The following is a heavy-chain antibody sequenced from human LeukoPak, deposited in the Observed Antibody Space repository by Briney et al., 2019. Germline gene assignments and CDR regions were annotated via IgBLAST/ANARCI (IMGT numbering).Heavy chain of an antibody. CDR3: ARDLAPYYDILTGYSY. CDR2: ISSSGSTI. J-gene: IGHJ4*02. Sequence: GGSLRLSCAASGFTFSDYYMSWIRQAPGKGLEWVSYISSSGSTIYYADSVKGRFTFSRDNAKNSLYLQMNSLRAEDTAVYYCARDLAPYYDILTGYSYWGQGTLVTVSS. D-gene: IGHD3-9*01. CDR1: GFTFSDYY. V-gene: IGHV3-11*01.